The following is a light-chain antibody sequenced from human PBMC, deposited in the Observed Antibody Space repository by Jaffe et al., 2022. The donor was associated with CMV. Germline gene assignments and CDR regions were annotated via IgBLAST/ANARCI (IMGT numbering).Light chain of an antibody. V-gene: IGKV4-1*01. Sequence: DIVMTQSPESLAVSLGERATINCKSSRSVLYSSNTKNYLAWYQQKPGQPPKLLIYWASTRDSGVPDRFSGSGSGTDFTLTISSLQAEDVAVYFCQQYYTTPWTFGQGTKVEIK. CDR3: QQYYTTPWT. CDR2: WAS. J-gene: IGKJ1*01. CDR1: RSVLYSSNTKNY.